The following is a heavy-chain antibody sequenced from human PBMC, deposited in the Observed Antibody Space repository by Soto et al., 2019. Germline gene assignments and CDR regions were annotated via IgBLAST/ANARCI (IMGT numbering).Heavy chain of an antibody. CDR3: ARDGDSGWFDY. Sequence: SETLCVTCTVSGGSVSSGSYYWSWIRQPPGKGLEWIGYIYYSGSTNYNPSLKSRVTISVDTSKNQFSLKLSSVTAADTAVYYCARDGDSGWFDYWGQGTLVTVSS. D-gene: IGHD6-19*01. CDR1: GGSVSSGSYY. V-gene: IGHV4-61*01. CDR2: IYYSGST. J-gene: IGHJ4*02.